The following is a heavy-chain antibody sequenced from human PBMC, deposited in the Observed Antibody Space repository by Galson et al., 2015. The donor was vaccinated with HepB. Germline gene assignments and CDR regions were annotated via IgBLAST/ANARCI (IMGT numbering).Heavy chain of an antibody. CDR2: IDPSDSYT. CDR3: ASPHYGDYVRDYYYGMDV. J-gene: IGHJ6*02. V-gene: IGHV5-10-1*01. D-gene: IGHD4-17*01. CDR1: GYSFTSYW. Sequence: QSGAEVKKPGESLRISCKGSGYSFTSYWISWVRQMPGKGLEWMGRIDPSDSYTNYSPSFQGHVTISADRSISTAYLQWSSLKASDTAMYYCASPHYGDYVRDYYYGMDVWGQGTTVTVSS.